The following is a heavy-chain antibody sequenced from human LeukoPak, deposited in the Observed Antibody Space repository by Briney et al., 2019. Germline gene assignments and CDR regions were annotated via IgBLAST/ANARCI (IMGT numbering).Heavy chain of an antibody. Sequence: GGSLTLSCAASGFTFSRYGMHWVRQPPGKGLEWVAVIWYDGSNKYYADSVKDRSILSRDTSKHTLYMQMNSLRAEDTTVYYCARDVAYYYDSSGYYYYYYGMDVWGQGTTVTVSS. V-gene: IGHV3-33*01. CDR1: GFTFSRYG. CDR2: IWYDGSNK. CDR3: ARDVAYYYDSSGYYYYYYGMDV. D-gene: IGHD3-22*01. J-gene: IGHJ6*02.